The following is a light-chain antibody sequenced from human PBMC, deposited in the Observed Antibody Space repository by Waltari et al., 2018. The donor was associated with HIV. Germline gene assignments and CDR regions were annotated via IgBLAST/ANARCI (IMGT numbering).Light chain of an antibody. V-gene: IGLV2-14*01. CDR1: VVDSGPEIY. CDR3: SSYSTITSLYV. Sequence: QSALAQPASVSGSPGQSITISCAGAVVDSGPEIYVSLYQQHPGRAPRLIIYMLPRRPSGVSGRFSGSSSGMSATLTISGLQSDDEAHYYCSSYSTITSLYVFGTGTRVTVL. J-gene: IGLJ1*01. CDR2: MLP.